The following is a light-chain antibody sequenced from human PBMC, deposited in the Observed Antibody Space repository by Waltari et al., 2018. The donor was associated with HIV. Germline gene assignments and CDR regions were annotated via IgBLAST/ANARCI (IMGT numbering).Light chain of an antibody. J-gene: IGKJ3*01. Sequence: DIQMTQSPSSLSASIGDRVTITCQASHDISSYLNWYQQKPGKAPKLLIYDASDLETGVPSRFSGSGSGTDFTCTISSLQPVDIATYYCQQYDNVPVTFGPGTKVEIK. V-gene: IGKV1-33*01. CDR1: HDISSY. CDR3: QQYDNVPVT. CDR2: DAS.